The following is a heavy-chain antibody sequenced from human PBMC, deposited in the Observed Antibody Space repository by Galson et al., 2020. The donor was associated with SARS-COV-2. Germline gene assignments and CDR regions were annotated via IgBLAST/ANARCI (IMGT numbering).Heavy chain of an antibody. V-gene: IGHV3-73*01. CDR1: GFTFSGSA. J-gene: IGHJ5*02. CDR3: TRLTGDSSRSWFDP. D-gene: IGHD4-4*01. Sequence: GESLKLPCAASGFTFSGSAMHWVRQASGKGQEWRGRIRSKGNNYTTAYAASVKGRFTISRDDSKKTAYLQMNSLKTEDTAVYYCTRLTGDSSRSWFDPWGQGTLVTVSS. CDR2: IRSKGNNYTT.